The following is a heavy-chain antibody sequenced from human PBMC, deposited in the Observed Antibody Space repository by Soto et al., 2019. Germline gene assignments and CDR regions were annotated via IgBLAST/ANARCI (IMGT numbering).Heavy chain of an antibody. CDR1: GYTFTSYD. CDR2: MSPNSGNT. D-gene: IGHD3-3*01. CDR3: ARVTTGRITTFGVVIYGMDV. J-gene: IGHJ6*02. Sequence: QVQLVQSGAEVKKPGASVKVSCKASGYTFTSYDINWVRQATGQGLEWMGWMSPNSGNTGYAQKFQRRITMTRNTAISTAYIELSNRSSDDTAGYYCARVTTGRITTFGVVIYGMDVWGQGTTVTVSS. V-gene: IGHV1-8*01.